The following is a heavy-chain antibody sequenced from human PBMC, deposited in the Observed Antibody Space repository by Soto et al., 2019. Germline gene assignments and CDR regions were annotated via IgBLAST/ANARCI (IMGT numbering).Heavy chain of an antibody. J-gene: IGHJ3*02. D-gene: IGHD4-17*01. CDR1: GYTFTSYS. Sequence: ASVKVSCKASGYTFTSYSMHWVRQAPGQRLEWMGWINADNGNTKYSQKFQGRVTITRDTSASTAYMELSSLRSEDTAVYYCARAYADDAFDIWGQGTMVTVSS. V-gene: IGHV1-3*01. CDR3: ARAYADDAFDI. CDR2: INADNGNT.